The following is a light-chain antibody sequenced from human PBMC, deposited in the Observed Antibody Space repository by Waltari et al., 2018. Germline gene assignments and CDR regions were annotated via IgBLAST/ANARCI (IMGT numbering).Light chain of an antibody. CDR2: ENN. J-gene: IGLJ2*01. Sequence: QSVLTQPPSVSAAPGQKVTISCPGSSPNIGNDYVSWYQQLPGTAPKLFIYENNKRPSGIPDRFSGSKSGTSATLGITGLQTGDEADYYCGTWDTSLSALIFGGGTKLTVL. CDR3: GTWDTSLSALI. CDR1: SPNIGNDY. V-gene: IGLV1-51*02.